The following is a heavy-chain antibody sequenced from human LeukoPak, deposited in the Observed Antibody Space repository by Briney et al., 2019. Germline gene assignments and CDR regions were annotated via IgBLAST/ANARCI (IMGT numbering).Heavy chain of an antibody. D-gene: IGHD3-16*01. J-gene: IGHJ4*02. CDR2: IRYDGSNK. V-gene: IGHV3-30*02. Sequence: GGSLXLSCAASGFTFSSYGMHWVRQAPGKGXXWVAFIRYDGSNKYYADSVKGRFTISRDNAKNTLYLQMNSLRAEDTAVYYCAKDLRGSLDYWGQGTLVTVSS. CDR1: GFTFSSYG. CDR3: AKDLRGSLDY.